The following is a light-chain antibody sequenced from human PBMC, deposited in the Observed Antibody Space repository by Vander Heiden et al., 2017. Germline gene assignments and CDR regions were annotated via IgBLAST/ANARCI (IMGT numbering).Light chain of an antibody. CDR3: SSYTSITTLV. V-gene: IGLV2-14*03. J-gene: IGLJ1*01. Sequence: QSALTQPASMSGSPGQSITISCTGTSSDVGLYNYVAWYQKLPGKAPKVLIHDVSTRPSGVSHRFSGAKSGNTASLTISGLQTEDEAHYYCSSYTSITTLVFGTGTKVTVL. CDR1: SSDVGLYNY. CDR2: DVS.